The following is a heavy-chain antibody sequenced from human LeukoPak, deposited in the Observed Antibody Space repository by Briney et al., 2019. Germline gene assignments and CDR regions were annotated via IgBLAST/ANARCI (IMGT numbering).Heavy chain of an antibody. D-gene: IGHD3-16*02. CDR1: GYTFTGYY. Sequence: ASVKVSCKASGYTFTGYYMHWVRQAPGQGLEWMGWINPKSGGTKYAQKFQGRVSMTRDTSISTGYMELSRLRSDDTAVYFCARDVGHDNNGYRGCFDPWGQGTLVTVSS. V-gene: IGHV1-2*02. J-gene: IGHJ5*02. CDR3: ARDVGHDNNGYRGCFDP. CDR2: INPKSGGT.